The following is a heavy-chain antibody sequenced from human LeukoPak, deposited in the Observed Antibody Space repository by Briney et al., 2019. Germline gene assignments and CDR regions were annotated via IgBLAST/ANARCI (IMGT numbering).Heavy chain of an antibody. D-gene: IGHD2-21*01. J-gene: IGHJ6*02. CDR2: ISSNGGST. Sequence: GGSLRLSCAASGFTFSNYAMHWVRQAPGKELEYVSDISSNGGSTYYTNSVKGRFIISRDNSKNTLYLQMGSLRAEDMGVYYCARASVARGGGNYGMAVWGQGTTVTASS. CDR3: ARASVARGGGNYGMAV. V-gene: IGHV3-64*01. CDR1: GFTFSNYA.